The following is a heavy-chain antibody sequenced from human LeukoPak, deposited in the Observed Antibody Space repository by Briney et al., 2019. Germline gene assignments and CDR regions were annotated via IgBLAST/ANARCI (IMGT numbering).Heavy chain of an antibody. Sequence: ASVKVSCKASGYTFTSYGISWVRQAPGQGLEWMGWISAYNGNTNYAQKLQGRVTMTTDTSTSTAYMELRSLRSDDTAVYYCARGRMTYSSSWYGSNYMDVWGKGTTVTVSS. D-gene: IGHD6-13*01. CDR1: GYTFTSYG. V-gene: IGHV1-18*01. CDR2: ISAYNGNT. CDR3: ARGRMTYSSSWYGSNYMDV. J-gene: IGHJ6*03.